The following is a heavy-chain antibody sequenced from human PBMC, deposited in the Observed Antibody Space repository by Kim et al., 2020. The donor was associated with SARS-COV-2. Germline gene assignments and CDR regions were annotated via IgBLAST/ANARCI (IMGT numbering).Heavy chain of an antibody. CDR1: GFTFSSYE. D-gene: IGHD3-10*01. CDR2: ISSSGSTI. Sequence: GGSLRLSCAASGFTFSSYEMNWVRQAPGKGLEWVSYISSSGSTIYYADSVKGRFTISRDNAKNSLYLQMNSLRAEDTAVYYCASGFGLWFNPFDYWGQGTLVTVSS. V-gene: IGHV3-48*03. CDR3: ASGFGLWFNPFDY. J-gene: IGHJ4*02.